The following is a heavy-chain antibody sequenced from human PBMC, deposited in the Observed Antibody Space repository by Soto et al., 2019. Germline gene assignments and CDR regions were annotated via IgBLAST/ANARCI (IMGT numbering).Heavy chain of an antibody. V-gene: IGHV1-58*01. Sequence: SVKVSCKASGFTFTSSAVQWVRQARGQRLEWIGWIVVGSGNTNYAQKFQERVTITRDMSTSTAYMELSSLRSEDTAVYYCAVFITNTPTFDHWGQGTLVTVSS. CDR2: IVVGSGNT. CDR3: AVFITNTPTFDH. D-gene: IGHD5-18*01. J-gene: IGHJ4*02. CDR1: GFTFTSSA.